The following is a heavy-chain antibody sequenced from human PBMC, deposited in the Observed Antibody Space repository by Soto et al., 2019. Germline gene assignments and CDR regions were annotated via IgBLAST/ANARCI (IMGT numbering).Heavy chain of an antibody. D-gene: IGHD3-16*01. V-gene: IGHV3-15*01. J-gene: IGHJ4*02. CDR2: IKSKTDGGTT. Sequence: EVQLVESGGGLVKPGGSLRLSCAASGFTFSNAWMSWVRQAPGKGLEWVGRIKSKTDGGTTDYAAPVKGRFTISRDDSKNTLYLQMNSLKTEDTAVYYCTTDRVYYDYIWGSSKSVYFDYWGQGTLVTVSS. CDR1: GFTFSNAW. CDR3: TTDRVYYDYIWGSSKSVYFDY.